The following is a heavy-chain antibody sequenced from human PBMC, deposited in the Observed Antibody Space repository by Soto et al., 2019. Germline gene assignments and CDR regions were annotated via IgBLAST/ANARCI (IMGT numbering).Heavy chain of an antibody. V-gene: IGHV1-69*13. Sequence: GASVKVSCKASGGTFSSYAISWVRQAPGQGLEWTGGIIPIFGTANYAQKFQGRVTITADESTSTAYMELSSLRSEDTAVYYCARVEVGIAPYYYYGMDVWGQGTTVTVSS. J-gene: IGHJ6*02. CDR1: GGTFSSYA. CDR3: ARVEVGIAPYYYYGMDV. CDR2: IIPIFGTA. D-gene: IGHD1-20*01.